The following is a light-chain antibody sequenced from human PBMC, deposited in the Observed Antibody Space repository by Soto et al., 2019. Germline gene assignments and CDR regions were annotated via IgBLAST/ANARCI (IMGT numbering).Light chain of an antibody. CDR3: QQYDRSPWT. CDR1: QSVSSSY. J-gene: IGKJ1*01. V-gene: IGKV3-20*01. CDR2: GAS. Sequence: EIVLTQSPGTLSLSPGERATLSCRASQSVSSSYLAWHQQKPGQAPRLLIYGASSRATGIPDRFSGSGSGTAFTLTISRLEPEDFAVYYCQQYDRSPWTFGQGTKVEIK.